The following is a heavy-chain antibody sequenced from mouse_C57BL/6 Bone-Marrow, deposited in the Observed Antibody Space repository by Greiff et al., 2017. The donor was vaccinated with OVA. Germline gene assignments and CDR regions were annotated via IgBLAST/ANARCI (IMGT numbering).Heavy chain of an antibody. V-gene: IGHV5-9-1*02. Sequence: EVNVVESGEGLVKPGGSLKLSCAASGFTFSSYAMSWVRQTPEKRLEWVAYISSGGDYIYYADTVKGRFTISRDNARNTLYLQMSSLKSEDTAMYYCTRDGYYYGSRYFDVWGTGTTVTVSS. J-gene: IGHJ1*03. CDR2: ISSGGDYI. CDR1: GFTFSSYA. D-gene: IGHD1-1*01. CDR3: TRDGYYYGSRYFDV.